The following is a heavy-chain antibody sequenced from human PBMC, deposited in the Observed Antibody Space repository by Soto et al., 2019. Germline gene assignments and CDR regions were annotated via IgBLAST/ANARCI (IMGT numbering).Heavy chain of an antibody. J-gene: IGHJ6*02. CDR2: IIPIFGTA. CDR3: ASRTHRGSGSLLDYYYYGMDV. Sequence: SVKVSCKASGGTFSSYAISWVRQAPGQGLGWMGGIIPIFGTANYAQKFQGRVTITADESTSTAYMELSSLRSEDTAVYYCASRTHRGSGSLLDYYYYGMDVWGQGTTVTVSS. D-gene: IGHD3-10*01. V-gene: IGHV1-69*13. CDR1: GGTFSSYA.